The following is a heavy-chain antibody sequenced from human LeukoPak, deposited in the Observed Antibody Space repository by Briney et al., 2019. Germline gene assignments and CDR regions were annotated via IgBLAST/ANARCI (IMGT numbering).Heavy chain of an antibody. CDR2: IYCSGNT. CDR1: GVSISTYY. Sequence: SETLSLTCTVSGVSISTYYWSWIRRPPGKGLEWIGCIYCSGNTNNSPSLKSRVTISVDTSKNQFSLSLTSVTAADTAVYYCVRHRTGTTADYWGQGTLVTVSS. V-gene: IGHV4-59*08. J-gene: IGHJ4*02. D-gene: IGHD1-7*01. CDR3: VRHRTGTTADY.